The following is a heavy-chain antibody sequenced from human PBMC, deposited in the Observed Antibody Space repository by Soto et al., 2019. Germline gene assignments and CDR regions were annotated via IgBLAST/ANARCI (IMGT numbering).Heavy chain of an antibody. J-gene: IGHJ4*02. CDR2: ISYDGSNK. V-gene: IGHV3-30*18. CDR1: GFTFSSYG. Sequence: QVQLVESGGGVVQPGRSLRLSCAASGFTFSSYGMHWVRQAPGKGLEWVAVISYDGSNKYYADSVKGRFTISRDNSKNTLYLQMNSLRAEDTAVYYCAKADYYDSSGPGYWGQGTLVTVSS. D-gene: IGHD3-22*01. CDR3: AKADYYDSSGPGY.